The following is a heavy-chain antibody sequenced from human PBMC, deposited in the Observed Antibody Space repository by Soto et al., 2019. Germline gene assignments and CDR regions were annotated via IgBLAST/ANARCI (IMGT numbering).Heavy chain of an antibody. CDR3: SSALSLDLAAHP. CDR2: INPNSGGT. D-gene: IGHD6-6*01. Sequence: ASVKVSCKASGYTFTGYYMHWVRQAPGQGLEWMGWINPNSGGTNYAQKFQGRVTMTRDTSISTAYMELSRLRSDDTAVYYISSALSLDLAAHPWGQGILVIVTS. CDR1: GYTFTGYY. J-gene: IGHJ4*02. V-gene: IGHV1-2*02.